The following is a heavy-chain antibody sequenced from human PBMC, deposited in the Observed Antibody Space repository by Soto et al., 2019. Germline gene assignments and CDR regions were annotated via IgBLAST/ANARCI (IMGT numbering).Heavy chain of an antibody. CDR2: VYHSGDT. Sequence: QVQLQESGPGLVKPSGTLSLTCAVSGGSISTSNWWAWVRQSPGKGLEWLGEVYHSGDTNYNPSLNIPVTVSVDYPKNQFALKLTSVTAADTAVYFCATSRYFDWLPLDSWGQGTLVTVSS. CDR3: ATSRYFDWLPLDS. D-gene: IGHD3-9*01. V-gene: IGHV4-4*02. J-gene: IGHJ4*02. CDR1: GGSISTSNW.